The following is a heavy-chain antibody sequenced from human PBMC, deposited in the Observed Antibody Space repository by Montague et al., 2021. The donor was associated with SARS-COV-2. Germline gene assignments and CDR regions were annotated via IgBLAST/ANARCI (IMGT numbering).Heavy chain of an antibody. J-gene: IGHJ6*02. V-gene: IGHV3-49*04. D-gene: IGHD1-7*01. Sequence: SLRLSCAASGFTFGESALNWVRRAPGKGLEWVGLIRSKLYGETKEYAASVKGRFTFSRDDSTGIAYLQMNSLKTEDTGVYYCTSQPELELKSQRDYYYLGMDVWGQGTTVTVSS. CDR3: TSQPELELKSQRDYYYLGMDV. CDR1: GFTFGESA. CDR2: IRSKLYGETK.